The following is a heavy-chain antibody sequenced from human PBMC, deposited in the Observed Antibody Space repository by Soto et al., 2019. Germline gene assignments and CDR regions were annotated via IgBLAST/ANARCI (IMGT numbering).Heavy chain of an antibody. J-gene: IGHJ4*01. Sequence: EVQLVESGGGLVQPGGSQRLSCAASGFTFSDHYMDWVRQAPGKGLEWVGRIRKKANSYTTDYAASVKGRFTIPSNDSKDSLYLQKSSLKPEDTAIYYCARDSGKGAYFDYWGHGTLATVSS. CDR3: ARDSGKGAYFDY. CDR1: GFTFSDHY. CDR2: IRKKANSYTT. V-gene: IGHV3-72*01. D-gene: IGHD1-26*01.